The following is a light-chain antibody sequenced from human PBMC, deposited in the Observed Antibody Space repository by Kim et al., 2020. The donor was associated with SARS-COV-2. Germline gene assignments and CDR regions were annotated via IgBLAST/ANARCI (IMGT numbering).Light chain of an antibody. V-gene: IGLV7-46*01. CDR2: DTS. CDR3: LLYYGGTRV. J-gene: IGLJ2*01. CDR1: SGAVTSGHY. Sequence: QAVVTQEPSLTVSPGGTVTLTCGSSSGAVTSGHYPYWFQQKPGQAPRTLIYDTSNKHSWTPARFSGFLLGGKAALTLSGAQPEDEAEYYCLLYYGGTRVFGGGTKLTVL.